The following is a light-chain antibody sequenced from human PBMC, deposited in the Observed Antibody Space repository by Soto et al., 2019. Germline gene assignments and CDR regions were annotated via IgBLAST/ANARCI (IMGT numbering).Light chain of an antibody. CDR3: QQYNNWPPFS. CDR2: GAS. CDR1: QSVSSN. J-gene: IGKJ3*01. Sequence: EIVMTQSPATLSVSPGERATLSCRASQSVSSNLAWYQQKPGQAPRLLIYGASTRATGIPARFGGSGSGTEFTLTISSLQSEDFAVYYYQQYNNWPPFSFGPGTKVDIK. V-gene: IGKV3-15*01.